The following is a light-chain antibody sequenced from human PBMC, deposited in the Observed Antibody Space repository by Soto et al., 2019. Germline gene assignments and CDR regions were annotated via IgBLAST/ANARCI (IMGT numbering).Light chain of an antibody. J-gene: IGLJ1*01. Sequence: QSALTQPASVAGSPGPSITISCTGTSSDIGAYNYFYWYQLHPGKAPKLMIYEVSYRTSGLSNGFSGSKSGNTASLTISGLQAEDEADYFCSSYSGSSTLYVFGTGTKLTVL. V-gene: IGLV2-14*01. CDR3: SSYSGSSTLYV. CDR2: EVS. CDR1: SSDIGAYNY.